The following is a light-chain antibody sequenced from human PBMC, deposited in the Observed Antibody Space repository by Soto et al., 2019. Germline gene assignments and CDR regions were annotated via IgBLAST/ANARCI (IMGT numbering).Light chain of an antibody. V-gene: IGLV2-14*03. J-gene: IGLJ1*01. CDR3: TSYTSSTPFYV. CDR2: DVS. Sequence: QSALTQPASVSGSPGQSIAISCTGVRTDVDGYDYVSWYQQHPGQAPQLMIYDVSNRPSGVPDRFSGSKSGNTASLTISGLQAEDEADYYCTSYTSSTPFYVFGLGTKVTVL. CDR1: RTDVDGYDY.